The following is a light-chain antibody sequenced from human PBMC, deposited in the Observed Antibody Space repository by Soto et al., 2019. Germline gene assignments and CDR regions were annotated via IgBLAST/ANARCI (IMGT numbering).Light chain of an antibody. CDR2: LGS. J-gene: IGKJ2*01. CDR3: KQARQSPHT. Sequence: DIVMTQPPFSQPVTLGEPASISCRSSQSLLQSNGYNYLDWYLQKPWQSPHLLIYLGSNRASGVPDRFSGTGSGTDFTLNISRVEADDVGVYYCKQARQSPHTFGQGTKVDIK. CDR1: QSLLQSNGYNY. V-gene: IGKV2-28*01.